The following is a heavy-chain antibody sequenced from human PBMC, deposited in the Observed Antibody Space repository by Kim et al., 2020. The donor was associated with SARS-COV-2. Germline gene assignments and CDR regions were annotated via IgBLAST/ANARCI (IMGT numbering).Heavy chain of an antibody. CDR2: IYHSEST. CDR1: GYSISSGYY. D-gene: IGHD3-10*01. CDR3: ARVAGSGSYYLNWFDP. J-gene: IGHJ5*02. Sequence: SETLSLTCTVSGYSISSGYYWGWIRQPPGKGLEWIGSIYHSESTYYNPSLKSRVTISVDTSKNQFSLKLSSVTAADTAVYYCARVAGSGSYYLNWFDPWGQGTLVTVSS. V-gene: IGHV4-38-2*02.